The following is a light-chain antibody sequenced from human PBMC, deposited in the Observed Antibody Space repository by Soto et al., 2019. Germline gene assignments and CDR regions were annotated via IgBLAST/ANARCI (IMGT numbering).Light chain of an antibody. Sequence: DIQMTQSPSSLSASVGDRVTIACRAYQGISNYLAWYQHKPVKVPNLLIYAASTLQSGVPSLFSGSGAGTDFSLTISSLQPEDVANYYCQKYNRVPWTFGQGTTVEIK. CDR2: AAS. CDR1: QGISNY. J-gene: IGKJ1*01. CDR3: QKYNRVPWT. V-gene: IGKV1-27*01.